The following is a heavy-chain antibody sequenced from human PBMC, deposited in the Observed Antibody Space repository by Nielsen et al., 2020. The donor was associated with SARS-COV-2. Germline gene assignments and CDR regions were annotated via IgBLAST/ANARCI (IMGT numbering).Heavy chain of an antibody. V-gene: IGHV4-34*01. Sequence: WIRQPPGKGLEWIGEISLGGSTKYNSSLKSRVTISVDTSKNQFSLKLSSVTAADTAVYYCARHVRDVLVLSGYSYGSRFDPWGQGTLVTVSS. D-gene: IGHD5-18*01. CDR2: ISLGGST. J-gene: IGHJ5*02. CDR3: ARHVRDVLVLSGYSYGSRFDP.